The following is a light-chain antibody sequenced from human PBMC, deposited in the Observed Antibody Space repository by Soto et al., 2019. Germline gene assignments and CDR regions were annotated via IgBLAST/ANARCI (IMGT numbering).Light chain of an antibody. V-gene: IGLV2-14*03. CDR1: SSDVGAYNY. CDR2: DVS. J-gene: IGLJ1*01. CDR3: SSHTTSGTRV. Sequence: QSALTQPASVSGSPGQSITISCTGTSSDVGAYNYVSWYQQHPGKAPKLMIYDVSKRPSGVSNRFSGSKSGNTASLPISGLQAEDETDYYCSSHTTSGTRVFGTGTKLTVL.